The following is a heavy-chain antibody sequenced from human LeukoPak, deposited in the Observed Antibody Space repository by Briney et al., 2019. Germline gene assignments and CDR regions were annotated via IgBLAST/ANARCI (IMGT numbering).Heavy chain of an antibody. CDR1: GGSISSYY. Sequence: SETLSLTCTVSGGSISSYYWSWIRQPPGKGLEWIGEINHSGSTNYNPSLKSRVTISVDTSKNQFSLKLSSVTAADTAVYYCARLGRRSFIVVVPAAPFDPWGQGTLVTVSS. CDR2: INHSGST. CDR3: ARLGRRSFIVVVPAAPFDP. D-gene: IGHD2-2*01. J-gene: IGHJ5*02. V-gene: IGHV4-34*01.